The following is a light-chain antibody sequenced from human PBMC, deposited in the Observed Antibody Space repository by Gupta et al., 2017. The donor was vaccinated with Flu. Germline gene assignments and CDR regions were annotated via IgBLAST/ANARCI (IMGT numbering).Light chain of an antibody. Sequence: DIQLNQSPSSLYASVGDRVTITCRASESISYYLNWDQQVPGKAPKLQNYGASILQTGVPQRFIGSGSGTDVALTISGLQPEDFAIYYCQQTYLTPQFTFGPGTRVDIK. CDR2: GAS. J-gene: IGKJ3*01. V-gene: IGKV1-39*01. CDR1: ESISYY. CDR3: QQTYLTPQFT.